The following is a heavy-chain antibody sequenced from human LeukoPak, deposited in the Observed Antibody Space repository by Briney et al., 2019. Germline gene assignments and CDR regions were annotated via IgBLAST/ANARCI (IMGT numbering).Heavy chain of an antibody. J-gene: IGHJ6*02. Sequence: GGSLRLSCAASGFTFSSYAMSWVRQAPGKGLEWVSAISGSGGSTYYADSVKGRFTISRDNSKNTLYLQMNSLRAEDTAVYYCARRTGTTLYYYYYGMDVWGQGTTVTVSS. CDR2: ISGSGGST. V-gene: IGHV3-23*01. CDR1: GFTFSSYA. CDR3: ARRTGTTLYYYYYGMDV. D-gene: IGHD1-1*01.